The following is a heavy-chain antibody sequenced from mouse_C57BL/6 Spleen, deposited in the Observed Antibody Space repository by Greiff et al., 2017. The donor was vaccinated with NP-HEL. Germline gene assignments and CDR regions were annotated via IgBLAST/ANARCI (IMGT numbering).Heavy chain of an antibody. CDR1: GYTFTDYY. CDR2: INPNNGGT. CDR3: ARDPPMDY. Sequence: EVQLHQSGPELVKPGASVKISCKASGYTFTDYYMNWVKQSHGKSLEWIGDINPNNGGTSYNQKFKGKATLTVDKSSSTAYMELRSLTSEDSAVYYCARDPPMDYWGQGTSVTVSS. J-gene: IGHJ4*01. V-gene: IGHV1-26*01.